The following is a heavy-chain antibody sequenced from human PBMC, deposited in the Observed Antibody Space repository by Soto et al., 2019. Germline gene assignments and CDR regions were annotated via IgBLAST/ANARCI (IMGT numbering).Heavy chain of an antibody. Sequence: SETLSLTCTVSGGSISSYYWSWIRQPPGKGLEWIGYIYYSGSTNYNPSLKSRVTISVDTSKNQFSLKLSSVTAADTAVYYCARALDTAMVFFDYWGQGTLVTVSS. D-gene: IGHD5-18*01. CDR3: ARALDTAMVFFDY. CDR1: GGSISSYY. CDR2: IYYSGST. V-gene: IGHV4-59*01. J-gene: IGHJ4*02.